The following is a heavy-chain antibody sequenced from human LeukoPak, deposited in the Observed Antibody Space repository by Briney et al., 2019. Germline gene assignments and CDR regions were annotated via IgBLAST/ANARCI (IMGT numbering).Heavy chain of an antibody. CDR2: LDDNGTT. D-gene: IGHD3-16*01. Sequence: PSETLSLTCTVSGGPISGSFWTWIRQPAGEGLDWIGRLDDNGTTNYNPSLKSRVTMSIDTSKNQFSLKLTSVTAADTAVYYCARGPGALTGESFDFWGQGTLVSVSS. V-gene: IGHV4-4*07. J-gene: IGHJ4*02. CDR3: ARGPGALTGESFDF. CDR1: GGPISGSF.